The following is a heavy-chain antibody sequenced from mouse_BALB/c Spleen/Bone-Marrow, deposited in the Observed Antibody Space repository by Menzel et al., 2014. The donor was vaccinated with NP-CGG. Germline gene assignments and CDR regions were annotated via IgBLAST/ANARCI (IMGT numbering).Heavy chain of an antibody. D-gene: IGHD2-1*01. J-gene: IGHJ4*01. Sequence: EVQGVESGGGLAQPGGSRKLSCAASGFTFSDYGMAWVRQAPGKGPEWVAFISNLAYSIYYADTVTGRFTISRENAKNTLYLEMSSLRSEDTAMYYCATIYYGNSYAMDCWGRGTSVTVSS. CDR3: ATIYYGNSYAMDC. CDR1: GFTFSDYG. V-gene: IGHV5-15*02. CDR2: ISNLAYSI.